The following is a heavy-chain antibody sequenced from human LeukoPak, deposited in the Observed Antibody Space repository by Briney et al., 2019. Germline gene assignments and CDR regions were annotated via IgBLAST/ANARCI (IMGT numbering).Heavy chain of an antibody. CDR1: GFTLSTYW. V-gene: IGHV3-74*01. CDR3: ARASKGDYGSGSYYNYYYYGMDV. D-gene: IGHD3-10*01. Sequence: GGSLRLSCAASGFTLSTYWMHWVRQAPGKGLVWVSRINSDGSSTSYADSVKGRFTISRDNAKNTLYLQMNSLRAEDTAVYYCARASKGDYGSGSYYNYYYYGMDVWGQGTTVTVSS. CDR2: INSDGSST. J-gene: IGHJ6*02.